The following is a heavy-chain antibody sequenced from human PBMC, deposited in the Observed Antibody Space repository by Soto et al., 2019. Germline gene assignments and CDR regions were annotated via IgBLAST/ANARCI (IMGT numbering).Heavy chain of an antibody. CDR1: GGSFSGYY. Sequence: SETLSLTCAVYGGSFSGYYWSWIRQPPGKGLEWIGEINHSGSTNYNPSLKSRVTISVDTSKNQFSLKLSSVTAADTAVYYCARGRRGVVVPAAFDYWGQGTRVTVAS. D-gene: IGHD2-2*01. CDR2: INHSGST. J-gene: IGHJ4*02. CDR3: ARGRRGVVVPAAFDY. V-gene: IGHV4-34*01.